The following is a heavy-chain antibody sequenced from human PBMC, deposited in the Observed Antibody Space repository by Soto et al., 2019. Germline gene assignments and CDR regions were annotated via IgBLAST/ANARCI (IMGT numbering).Heavy chain of an antibody. CDR1: GFTFSSYS. J-gene: IGHJ4*02. CDR2: ISSSSSYI. Sequence: EVQLVESGGGLVKPGGSLRLSCAASGFTFSSYSMNWVRQAPGKGLEWVSSISSSSSYIYYADSVKGRFTISRDNAKHSLYLQMHSLRAEDTAVYYCARDACLWSPVGCFGLRGQGNLVNVSS. CDR3: ARDACLWSPVGCFGL. D-gene: IGHD1-26*01. V-gene: IGHV3-21*01.